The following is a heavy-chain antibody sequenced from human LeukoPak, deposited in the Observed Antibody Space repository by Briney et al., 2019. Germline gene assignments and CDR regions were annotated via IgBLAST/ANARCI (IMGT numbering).Heavy chain of an antibody. J-gene: IGHJ4*02. CDR3: ARARYCSSTNCYEHDY. Sequence: GRSLRLSCAASGFTFDDYAMRWVRQAPGKGLEWVSGISWDSGSIGHADSVKGRFTISRDNAKNSLYLQMNSLRAEDTAVYYCARARYCSSTNCYEHDYWGQGTQVTVSS. CDR2: ISWDSGSI. V-gene: IGHV3-9*01. D-gene: IGHD2-2*01. CDR1: GFTFDDYA.